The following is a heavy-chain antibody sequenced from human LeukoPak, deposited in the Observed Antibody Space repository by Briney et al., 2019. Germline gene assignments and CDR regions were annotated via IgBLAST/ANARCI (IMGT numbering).Heavy chain of an antibody. CDR2: INPNSGGT. D-gene: IGHD3-22*01. CDR1: GYTFTGYY. Sequence: ASVKVPCKASGYTFTGYYMHWVRQAPGQGLEWLGWINPNSGGTNYAQKFQGRVTMTRDTSISTAYMELSRLRSDDTAVYYCARYYYDSSGYWIPFDYWGQGTLVTVSS. CDR3: ARYYYDSSGYWIPFDY. J-gene: IGHJ4*02. V-gene: IGHV1-2*02.